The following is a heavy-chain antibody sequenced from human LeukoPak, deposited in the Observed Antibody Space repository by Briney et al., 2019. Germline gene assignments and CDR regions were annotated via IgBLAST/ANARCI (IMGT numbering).Heavy chain of an antibody. V-gene: IGHV3-48*01. CDR2: IGIDSGNT. CDR3: ARDHNYAFDN. D-gene: IGHD1-1*01. J-gene: IGHJ4*02. Sequence: GGSLRLSCTASGVPFIVYSMNWVRQAPGKGLEWISYIGIDSGNTKYADSVRGRFTISADKAKNSLYLQMNSLRVEDTAVYYCARDHNYAFDNWGQGTLVSVAS. CDR1: GVPFIVYS.